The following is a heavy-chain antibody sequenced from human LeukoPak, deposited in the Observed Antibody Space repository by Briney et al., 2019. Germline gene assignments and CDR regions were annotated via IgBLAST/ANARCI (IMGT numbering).Heavy chain of an antibody. CDR3: ARDLGGGSGWCFDY. J-gene: IGHJ4*02. CDR1: GFTFSSYA. V-gene: IGHV3-30-3*01. Sequence: GGSLRLSCAASGFTFSSYAMHWVRQAPGKGLEWVAVISYDGSNKYYADSVKGRFTISRDNSKNTLYLQMNSLRAEDTAVYYCARDLGGGSGWCFDYWGQGTLVTVSS. D-gene: IGHD6-19*01. CDR2: ISYDGSNK.